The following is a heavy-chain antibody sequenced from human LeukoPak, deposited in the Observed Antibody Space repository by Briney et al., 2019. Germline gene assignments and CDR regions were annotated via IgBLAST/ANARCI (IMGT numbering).Heavy chain of an antibody. CDR1: GGSFSGYY. CDR3: ARRLGYCSSTSCLNWFDP. CDR2: INHSGST. Sequence: SSETLSLTCAVYGGSFSGYYWSWIRQPPGKGLEWIGEINHSGSTNYNPSLKSRVTISVDTSKNQFSLKLSSVTAADTAVYYCARRLGYCSSTSCLNWFDPWGQGTLVTVSS. V-gene: IGHV4-34*01. D-gene: IGHD2-2*01. J-gene: IGHJ5*02.